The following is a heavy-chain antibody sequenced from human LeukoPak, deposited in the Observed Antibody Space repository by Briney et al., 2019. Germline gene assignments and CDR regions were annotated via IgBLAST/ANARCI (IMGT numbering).Heavy chain of an antibody. J-gene: IGHJ4*02. Sequence: TGGSLRLSCVASRFTFSNAWMSWVRQTPGKGLEWVGRIKDKTDGGTTDYAAPVKGRFTISRDDSKNTLYLQVNSLKTEDTAVYYCTTTPRWSASYYDYWGQGTLVTVSS. D-gene: IGHD3-3*01. CDR3: TTTPRWSASYYDY. CDR1: RFTFSNAW. CDR2: IKDKTDGGTT. V-gene: IGHV3-15*01.